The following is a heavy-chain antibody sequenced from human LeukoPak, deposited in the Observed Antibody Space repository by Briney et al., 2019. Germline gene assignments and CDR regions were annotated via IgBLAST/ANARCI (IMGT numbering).Heavy chain of an antibody. J-gene: IGHJ4*02. D-gene: IGHD1-26*01. CDR3: ARFRGSYYVADF. CDR1: GYTFNTYN. CDR2: ISAYNGYT. V-gene: IGHV1-18*01. Sequence: ASVKVSCKASGYTFNTYNINWVRQAPGQGLEWMAWISAYNGYTKYAQKFQARVTMTTDTSTSTAYIELRGLTSDDTAVYYCARFRGSYYVADFWGQGTLVTVSS.